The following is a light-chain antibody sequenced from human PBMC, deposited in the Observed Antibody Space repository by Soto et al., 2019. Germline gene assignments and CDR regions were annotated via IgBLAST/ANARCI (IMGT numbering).Light chain of an antibody. CDR2: DAS. Sequence: EIVLTQSPATLSLSPGERATLSCRASQSVSSYLAWYQQKPCQAPRLLIYDASNRATGIPPRFSGSGSGTDSALTISSLEPEDFAVYYCHQRSNWPRYTFGQGTKLEIK. V-gene: IGKV3-11*01. J-gene: IGKJ2*01. CDR1: QSVSSY. CDR3: HQRSNWPRYT.